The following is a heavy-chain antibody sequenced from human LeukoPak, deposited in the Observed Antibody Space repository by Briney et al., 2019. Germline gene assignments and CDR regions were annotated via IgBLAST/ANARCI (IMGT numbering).Heavy chain of an antibody. CDR1: GFTFSSYW. Sequence: GGSLRLSCAASGFTFSSYWMSWVRQAPGKGLVWVSRINSDGSSTNYADFVKGRFTISRDNAKNTLYLQMNSLRAEDTAMYYCVRVLFSNSGYWGQGTLVTVSS. J-gene: IGHJ4*02. CDR3: VRVLFSNSGY. CDR2: INSDGSST. D-gene: IGHD3-10*01. V-gene: IGHV3-74*01.